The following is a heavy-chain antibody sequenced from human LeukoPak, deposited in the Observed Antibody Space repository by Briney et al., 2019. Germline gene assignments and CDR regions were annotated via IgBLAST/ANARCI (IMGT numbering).Heavy chain of an antibody. CDR1: GFTFGDSI. D-gene: IGHD6-25*01. CDR3: TRLAAFNAFDI. J-gene: IGHJ3*02. CDR2: IGTKSNIYAT. Sequence: GGSLRLSCATSGFTFGDSIMNWVRQASGKGLEWLGRIGTKSNIYATDYAASLKVRFTISRDDSKNTAYLQMNSLKTEDTAVYYCTRLAAFNAFDIWGQGTKVTVSS. V-gene: IGHV3-73*01.